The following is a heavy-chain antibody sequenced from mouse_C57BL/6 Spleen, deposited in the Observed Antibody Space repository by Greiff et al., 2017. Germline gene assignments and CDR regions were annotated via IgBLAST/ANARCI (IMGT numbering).Heavy chain of an antibody. CDR2: IYPRSGNT. CDR1: GYTFTSYG. Sequence: QVQLQQSGAELARPGASVKLSCKASGYTFTSYGISWVKQRTGQGLEWIGEIYPRSGNTYYNEKFKGKATLTADKSSSTAYMELRSLTSEDSAVYFCARPHGSSSYWYFDVWGTGTTVTVSS. J-gene: IGHJ1*03. D-gene: IGHD1-1*01. V-gene: IGHV1-81*01. CDR3: ARPHGSSSYWYFDV.